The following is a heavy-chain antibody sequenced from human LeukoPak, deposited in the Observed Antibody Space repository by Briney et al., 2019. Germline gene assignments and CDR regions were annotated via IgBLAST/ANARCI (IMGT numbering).Heavy chain of an antibody. CDR3: ARESPDRPGFDY. D-gene: IGHD6-6*01. V-gene: IGHV3-53*01. J-gene: IGHJ4*02. CDR1: GVTVNSNY. Sequence: PGGFLRLSCEASGVTVNSNYMNWVRQAPGQGLEWVSVIYSGGSGVTTYYADSVKGRFAISRDSSKNTLYLQMNSLRAEDTAVYYCARESPDRPGFDYWGQGTLVTVSS. CDR2: IYSGGSGVTT.